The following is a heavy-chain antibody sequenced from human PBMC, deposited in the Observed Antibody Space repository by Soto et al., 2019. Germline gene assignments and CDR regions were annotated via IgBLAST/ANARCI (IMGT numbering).Heavy chain of an antibody. J-gene: IGHJ6*02. CDR3: AKDRTPFWWIDVFYAMDV. D-gene: IGHD3-16*01. Sequence: QVQLVESGGGVVQPGRSLRLSCAASGFTFSSYGMHWVRQAPGKGLEWVAVISYDGSNKYYADSVKGRFTISRDNSKNTLSLQMTSLRAEATAVFYCAKDRTPFWWIDVFYAMDVWGQGTTVTVSS. CDR2: ISYDGSNK. V-gene: IGHV3-30*18. CDR1: GFTFSSYG.